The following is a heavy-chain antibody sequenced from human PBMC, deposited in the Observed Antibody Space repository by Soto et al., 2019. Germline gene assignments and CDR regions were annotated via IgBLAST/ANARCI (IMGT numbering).Heavy chain of an antibody. D-gene: IGHD2-2*01. CDR2: ISYDGSNK. Sequence: QVQLVESGGGVVQPGRSLRLSCAASGFTFSSYAMHWVRQAPGKGLGWVAGISYDGSNKYYADSVKGRFTISRDNSKNTLYLQMNSLRAEDTAVYYCARERPKTDIVVVPAATSYYYYGMDVWGQGTTVTVSS. V-gene: IGHV3-30-3*01. CDR3: ARERPKTDIVVVPAATSYYYYGMDV. CDR1: GFTFSSYA. J-gene: IGHJ6*02.